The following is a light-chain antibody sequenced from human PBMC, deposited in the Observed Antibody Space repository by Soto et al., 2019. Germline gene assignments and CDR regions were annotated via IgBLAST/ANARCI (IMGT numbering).Light chain of an antibody. Sequence: EIVLTQSPATLSLSPGERATLSCRASQSVRNYLAWYQQKPGQTPRLLISDTSNRATGIPARFSGSGSGTTFSLNISSLEPEDFEVDYCQQRYSWLLITFG. V-gene: IGKV3-11*01. CDR3: QQRYSWLLIT. CDR1: QSVRNY. J-gene: IGKJ5*01. CDR2: DTS.